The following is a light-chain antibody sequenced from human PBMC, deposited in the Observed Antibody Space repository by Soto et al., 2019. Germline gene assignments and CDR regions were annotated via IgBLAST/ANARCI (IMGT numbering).Light chain of an antibody. CDR1: QAISSK. J-gene: IGKJ1*01. CDR3: HQRKSWPRT. V-gene: IGKV3-11*01. Sequence: EIVLTQSPATLSSSPGERATISCRASQAISSKLAWYQHKPGQAPRLLIFDTSNRATGIPARFSGSGSGTDFTLTISSLEPEDFAVYYCHQRKSWPRTFGRGTKVDIK. CDR2: DTS.